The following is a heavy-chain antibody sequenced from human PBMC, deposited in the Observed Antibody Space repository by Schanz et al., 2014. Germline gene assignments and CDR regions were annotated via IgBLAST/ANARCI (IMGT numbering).Heavy chain of an antibody. D-gene: IGHD3-10*01. CDR3: ARGGQGFGEPHQRLFEY. V-gene: IGHV4-4*02. CDR2: IYDSGNT. J-gene: IGHJ4*02. CDR1: GASVSSDNW. Sequence: QVQLEESGAGLVKPSGTLSLTCAVSGASVSSDNWWNWVRQPPGKGLEWIGEIYDSGNTNYNPSPKGRVTMSVDDSKNQFSLQLTSVTAADTAVYYCARGGQGFGEPHQRLFEYWGPGTLVTVSS.